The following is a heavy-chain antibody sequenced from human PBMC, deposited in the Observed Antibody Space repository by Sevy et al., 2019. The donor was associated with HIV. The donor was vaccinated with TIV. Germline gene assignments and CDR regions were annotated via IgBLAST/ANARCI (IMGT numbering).Heavy chain of an antibody. V-gene: IGHV3-15*01. CDR3: TTDWGSYWGGPSDY. Sequence: GGYLRLSCAASGFTFSNAWMSWVRQAPGKGLEWVGRIKSKTDGGTTDYAAPVKGRFTISRDDSKNTLYLQMNSLKTEDTAVYYCTTDWGSYWGGPSDYWGQGTLVTVSS. CDR1: GFTFSNAW. D-gene: IGHD1-26*01. J-gene: IGHJ4*02. CDR2: IKSKTDGGTT.